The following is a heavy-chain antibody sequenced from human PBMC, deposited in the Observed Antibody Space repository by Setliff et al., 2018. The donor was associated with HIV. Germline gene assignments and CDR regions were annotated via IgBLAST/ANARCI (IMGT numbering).Heavy chain of an antibody. CDR1: GYSFSAYY. Sequence: ASVKVSCKASGYSFSAYYMHWVRLAPGQGLEWMGWINPHSGDTNYGQRFRGRVTMTRDTSSNTAHIDLTRLTSDDTAVYYCARGGALSGFYIWGQGTMVTVSS. V-gene: IGHV1-2*02. D-gene: IGHD1-26*01. CDR2: INPHSGDT. CDR3: ARGGALSGFYI. J-gene: IGHJ3*02.